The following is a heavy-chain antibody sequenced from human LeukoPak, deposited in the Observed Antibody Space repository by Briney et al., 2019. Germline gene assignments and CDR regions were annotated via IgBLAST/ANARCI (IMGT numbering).Heavy chain of an antibody. D-gene: IGHD2-2*01. CDR2: INPNSGGT. J-gene: IGHJ3*02. CDR3: ARGNVVVPAATKSHWAEDAFDI. V-gene: IGHV1-2*02. CDR1: GYTFTSYG. Sequence: GASVKVSCKASGYTFTSYGISWVRQAPGQGLEWMGWINPNSGGTNYAQKFQGRVTMTRDTSISTAYMELSRLRSDDTAVYYCARGNVVVPAATKSHWAEDAFDIWGQGTMVTVSS.